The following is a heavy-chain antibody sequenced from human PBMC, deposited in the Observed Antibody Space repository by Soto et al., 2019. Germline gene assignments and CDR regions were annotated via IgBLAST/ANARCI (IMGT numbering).Heavy chain of an antibody. Sequence: QVQLQESGPGLVKPSQTLSLTCTVSGGPVINGDSYLNWIRQHPEKGLEWMGYINYRGTTNYNADQKSRILISVDTAKTQFSLRLTSVTAADKAVYYCARDAPGAAPYWGQGTLVNVSS. CDR3: ARDAPGAAPY. V-gene: IGHV4-31*03. J-gene: IGHJ4*02. CDR1: GGPVINGDSY. CDR2: INYRGTT. D-gene: IGHD6-13*01.